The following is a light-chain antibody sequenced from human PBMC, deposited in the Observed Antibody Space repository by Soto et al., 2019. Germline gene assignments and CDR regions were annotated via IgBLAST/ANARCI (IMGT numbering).Light chain of an antibody. CDR3: RQYNSYWT. V-gene: IGKV1-5*01. CDR2: DAS. CDR1: QSIGSW. J-gene: IGKJ1*01. Sequence: DIQITQSPSTLSASVGDRVTITCRASQSIGSWLAWYQQKPGKAPKILIYDASSFESGVPSRFSGSGSGTEFTLTISSLQPDDFATYYCRQYNSYWTFGQGTQVDIK.